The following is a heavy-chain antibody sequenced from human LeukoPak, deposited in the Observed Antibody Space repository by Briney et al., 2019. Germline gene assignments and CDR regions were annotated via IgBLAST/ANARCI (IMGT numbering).Heavy chain of an antibody. CDR1: GFTFSSYD. V-gene: IGHV3-23*01. D-gene: IGHD3-22*01. Sequence: GGTLRLSCAASGFTFSSYDMSWVRQAPGEGLEWVSAISGSGGSTFNADSVKGRFTISRDNSKNTLYLQMNSLRAEDTAVYYCAKGYDSSGFGDYWGQGTLVTVSS. CDR2: ISGSGGST. CDR3: AKGYDSSGFGDY. J-gene: IGHJ4*02.